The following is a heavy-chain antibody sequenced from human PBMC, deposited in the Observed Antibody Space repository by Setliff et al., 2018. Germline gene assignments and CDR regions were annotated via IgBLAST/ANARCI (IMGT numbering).Heavy chain of an antibody. CDR3: AKDRVEVVVAAPQARFDP. V-gene: IGHV1-18*01. CDR1: GYTFRSYG. Sequence: ASVKVSCKTSGYTFRSYGVSWVRQAPGQGLEWMGWISAYSGDTIYAQNCQGRVTMTTDTSTSTAYMELRSLRSDDTAVYYCAKDRVEVVVAAPQARFDPWGQGTLVTVSS. CDR2: ISAYSGDT. D-gene: IGHD2-15*01. J-gene: IGHJ5*02.